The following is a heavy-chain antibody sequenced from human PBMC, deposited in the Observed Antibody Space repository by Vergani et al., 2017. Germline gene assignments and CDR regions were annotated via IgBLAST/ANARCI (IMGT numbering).Heavy chain of an antibody. CDR1: GFTFSSYW. D-gene: IGHD3-3*01. Sequence: EVQLVESGGGLVQPGGSLRLSCAASGFTFSSYWMHWVRQAPGKGLVWVSRINSDGSSTSYADSVTGRFTISRDNAKNTLYLQMNSLRAADTAVYYCAKDHDPTQMDVWGKGTTVTVSS. J-gene: IGHJ6*04. CDR2: INSDGSST. CDR3: AKDHDPTQMDV. V-gene: IGHV3-74*01.